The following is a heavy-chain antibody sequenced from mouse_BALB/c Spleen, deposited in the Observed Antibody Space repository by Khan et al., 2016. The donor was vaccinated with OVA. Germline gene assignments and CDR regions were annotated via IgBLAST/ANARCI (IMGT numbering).Heavy chain of an antibody. CDR1: GYRITSYL. J-gene: IGHJ2*01. CDR3: ARGNWQSYYFDF. Sequence: VRLQQSGPELVKPGTSVKMSCKASGYRITSYLIHWVKQMPGQGLEWIGYVNPYNGATKYNEKFNGKATLTSDKSSNTAYMELSSLTSEDSAVYYCARGNWQSYYFDFWGQGTTLTVAS. CDR2: VNPYNGAT. V-gene: IGHV1S136*01. D-gene: IGHD4-1*01.